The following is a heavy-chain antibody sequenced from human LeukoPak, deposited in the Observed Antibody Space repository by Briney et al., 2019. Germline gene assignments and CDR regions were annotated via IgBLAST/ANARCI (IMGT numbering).Heavy chain of an antibody. CDR1: GYTFTVYY. J-gene: IGHJ6*02. CDR3: ARERFTVFGVVTRRFYGMDV. CDR2: INPNSGGT. Sequence: AASVTVSCKASGYTFTVYYMHWVRQAPGQGLEWMGRINPNSGGTNYAQKFQGRVTMTRDTSISTAYMELSRLRSDDTAVYYCARERFTVFGVVTRRFYGMDVWGQGTTVTVSS. D-gene: IGHD3-3*01. V-gene: IGHV1-2*06.